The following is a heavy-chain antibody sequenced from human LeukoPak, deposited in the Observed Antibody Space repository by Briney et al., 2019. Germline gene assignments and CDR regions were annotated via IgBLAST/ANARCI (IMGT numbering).Heavy chain of an antibody. Sequence: GGSLRLSCAASGFPFSSYGMTWIRPAPGEGLEWVSSISGTGGNTYYADSVKGRFTISRDNSKNTLNLQMNSLRAEDTAVYYCAKDRGPSGWEPPDYWGQGTLVTVSS. J-gene: IGHJ4*02. CDR1: GFPFSSYG. D-gene: IGHD1-26*01. V-gene: IGHV3-23*01. CDR2: ISGTGGNT. CDR3: AKDRGPSGWEPPDY.